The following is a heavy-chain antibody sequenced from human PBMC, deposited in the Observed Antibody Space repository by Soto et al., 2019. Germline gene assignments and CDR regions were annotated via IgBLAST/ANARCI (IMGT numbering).Heavy chain of an antibody. J-gene: IGHJ4*02. CDR3: TRLSPGGDPNRHFDY. V-gene: IGHV3-73*02. D-gene: IGHD3-16*01. CDR2: IGHKDANYAT. CDR1: GFTFSGSA. Sequence: EVQLVESGGGLVQPGGSLKLSCAASGFTFSGSAIHWVRQASGKGLEWIGRIGHKDANYATAYAASVRGRFTVSRDDSKSTAYLQMNSLKTEDTAMYYCTRLSPGGDPNRHFDYWGQGTLVTVSS.